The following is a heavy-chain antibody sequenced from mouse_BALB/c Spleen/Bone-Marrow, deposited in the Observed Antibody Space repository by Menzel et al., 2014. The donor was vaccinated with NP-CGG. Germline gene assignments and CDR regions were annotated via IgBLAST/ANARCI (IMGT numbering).Heavy chain of an antibody. J-gene: IGHJ4*01. Sequence: EVQGVESGGGLVQPGGSLRLSCATSGFTFSDFYMEWVRQPPGKRLEWIAASRNKANDYTTEYSASVKGRFIVSRDASQSIFYLQMNALRAEDTAIYYCARDPRWLLAMDYRGQRASVTVSS. V-gene: IGHV7-1*02. CDR1: GFTFSDFY. D-gene: IGHD2-3*01. CDR2: SRNKANDYTT. CDR3: ARDPRWLLAMDY.